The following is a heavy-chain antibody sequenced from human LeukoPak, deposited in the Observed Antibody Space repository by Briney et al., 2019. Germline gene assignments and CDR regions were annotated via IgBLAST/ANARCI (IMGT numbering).Heavy chain of an antibody. CDR2: ISSSSSTI. D-gene: IGHD5-24*01. CDR3: ARDRVATTPNWYFDL. CDR1: GFTFSSYS. Sequence: GGSLRLSCAASGFTFSSYSMNWVRQAPGKGLEWVSYISSSSSTIYYADSVKGRFTTSRDNAKNSLYLQMNSLRAEDTAVYYCARDRVATTPNWYFDLWGRGTLVTVSS. V-gene: IGHV3-48*04. J-gene: IGHJ2*01.